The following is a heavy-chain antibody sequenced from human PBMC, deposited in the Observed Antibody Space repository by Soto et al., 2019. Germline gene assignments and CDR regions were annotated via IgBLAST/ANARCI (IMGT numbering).Heavy chain of an antibody. CDR2: ISGGGDTT. J-gene: IGHJ4*02. D-gene: IGHD5-18*01. CDR1: GFTFSSYG. CDR3: ARDQGYSHY. V-gene: IGHV3-23*01. Sequence: PGGSLRLSCAASGFTFSSYGISWIRLSPGKGLEWVSVISGGGDTTYYTPSVKGRFTISRDDFRNTLYLQMNSLRAEDTAVYYCARDQGYSHYWGQGTLVTVSS.